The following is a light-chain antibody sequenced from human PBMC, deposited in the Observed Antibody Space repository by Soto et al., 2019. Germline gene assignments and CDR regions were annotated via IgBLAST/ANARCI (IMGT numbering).Light chain of an antibody. V-gene: IGKV3-15*01. Sequence: ETVMTQSPDTLSVSPGERVTLSCRASQSVSTNLAWYRQKPGQAPRLLIYGASTRATGIPARFSGSGSGTEFTLTISSLQSEDFAVYYCQQYDDWPPYTFGQGTKLEIK. CDR1: QSVSTN. J-gene: IGKJ2*01. CDR3: QQYDDWPPYT. CDR2: GAS.